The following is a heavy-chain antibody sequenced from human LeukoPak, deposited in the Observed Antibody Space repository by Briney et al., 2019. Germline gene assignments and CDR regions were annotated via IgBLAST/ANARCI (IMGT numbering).Heavy chain of an antibody. CDR3: ARVYKGDYWFDP. V-gene: IGHV4-61*05. CDR1: GGSISSSSYY. Sequence: SESLSLTCTVSGGSISSSSYYWGWIRQPPGKGLEWIGYIYYSGSTNYNPSLKSRVTISVDTSKNQFSLKLSSVTAADTAVYYCARVYKGDYWFDPWGQGTLVTVSS. J-gene: IGHJ5*02. CDR2: IYYSGST. D-gene: IGHD2-21*02.